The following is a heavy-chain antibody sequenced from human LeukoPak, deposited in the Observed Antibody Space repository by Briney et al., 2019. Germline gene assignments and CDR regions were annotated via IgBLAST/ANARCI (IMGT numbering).Heavy chain of an antibody. D-gene: IGHD3-10*01. CDR2: ITGTGDGT. J-gene: IGHJ4*02. CDR1: GFNFTIYA. Sequence: GGSLRLSCAASGFNFTIYAMSGVRQPTGKGPEWVSAITGTGDGTFSSGSVKGRFSISRDNSKNTVCLQMDSLRAEDTAVYYCAKERASGNYWGYFDSWGQGTLVTVSP. V-gene: IGHV3-23*01. CDR3: AKERASGNYWGYFDS.